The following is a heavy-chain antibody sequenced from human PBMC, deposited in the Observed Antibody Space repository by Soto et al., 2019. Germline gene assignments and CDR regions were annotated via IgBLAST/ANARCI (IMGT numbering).Heavy chain of an antibody. J-gene: IGHJ4*02. Sequence: EVQLVESGGGLVQPGGSLRLSCAASGFTFSSYWMHWVRQAPGKGLVWVSRINSDGSSTTYADSVKGRFTISRDNPKNTLYLQMNRLRAEDTALYYCARVETCSSTSCYSVFDYWGQGTLVTVSS. CDR3: ARVETCSSTSCYSVFDY. CDR1: GFTFSSYW. D-gene: IGHD2-2*01. V-gene: IGHV3-74*03. CDR2: INSDGSST.